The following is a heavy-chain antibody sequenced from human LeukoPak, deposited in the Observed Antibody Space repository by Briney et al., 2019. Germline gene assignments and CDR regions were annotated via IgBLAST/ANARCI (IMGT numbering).Heavy chain of an antibody. V-gene: IGHV4-39*01. CDR3: ARQEGNYYYMDV. CDR1: GGSISSSSYY. Sequence: SETLSLTCTVSGGSISSSSYYWGWIRQPPGKGLEWIGSIYYSGSTYYNPSLKSRVTISVDTSKNQFSLKLSSVTAADTAVYYCARQEGNYYYMDVWGKGTTVTVSS. J-gene: IGHJ6*03. CDR2: IYYSGST. D-gene: IGHD6-13*01.